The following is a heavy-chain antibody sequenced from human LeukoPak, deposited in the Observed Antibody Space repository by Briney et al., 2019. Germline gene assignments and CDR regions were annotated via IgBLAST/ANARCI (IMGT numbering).Heavy chain of an antibody. CDR3: ARDLGAAAGTYRSYFDY. V-gene: IGHV1-46*01. CDR2: INPSGGST. J-gene: IGHJ4*02. CDR1: GYTFTSYY. Sequence: GASVKVSCKASGYTFTSYYMHWVRQAPGQGLEWMGIINPSGGSTSYAQKFQGRVTMTRDMSTSTVYMELSSLRSEDTAVYYCARDLGAAAGTYRSYFDYWGQGTLVTVSS. D-gene: IGHD6-13*01.